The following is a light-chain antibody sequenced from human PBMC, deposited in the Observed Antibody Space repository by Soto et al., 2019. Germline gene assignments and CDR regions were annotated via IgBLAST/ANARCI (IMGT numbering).Light chain of an antibody. CDR3: CSYAGSSTYV. V-gene: IGLV2-11*01. CDR2: DVS. J-gene: IGLJ1*01. Sequence: QSVLTQPRSVSGSPGQSVTISCTGTSSDVGNYNYVSWYQQHPDKAPKLMIYDVSKRPSGVPDRFSGSKSGNTASLTISGLQAEDEADYYCCSYAGSSTYVFGTGTKVTVL. CDR1: SSDVGNYNY.